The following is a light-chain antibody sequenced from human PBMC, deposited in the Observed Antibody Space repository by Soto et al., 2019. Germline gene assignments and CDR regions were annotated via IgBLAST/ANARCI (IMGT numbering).Light chain of an antibody. V-gene: IGKV3-15*01. CDR2: GAS. J-gene: IGKJ1*01. CDR3: QQYNDNWPT. Sequence: TQSPTTGSVSPGEGATPSCRASQNIGTNLAWYQQKSGQAPRLLIYGASNRAAGFPARFSGSGSGTEFTLTISSLQSEDFAVYYCQQYNDNWPTSGQGTKVDIK. CDR1: QNIGTN.